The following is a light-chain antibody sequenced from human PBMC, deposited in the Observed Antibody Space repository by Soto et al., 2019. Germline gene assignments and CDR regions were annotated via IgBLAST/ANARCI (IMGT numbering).Light chain of an antibody. CDR3: QQYDSYPWT. CDR1: QSLSRW. J-gene: IGKJ1*01. CDR2: DAS. V-gene: IGKV1-5*01. Sequence: DIQMTQSPSTLSASVGDRVTITCRASQSLSRWLAWYQQKPGKAPKLLIYDASSLESGVPSRISGSASGTEFTLSITPLQPDDFATYYCQQYDSYPWTFGQGTKVDIK.